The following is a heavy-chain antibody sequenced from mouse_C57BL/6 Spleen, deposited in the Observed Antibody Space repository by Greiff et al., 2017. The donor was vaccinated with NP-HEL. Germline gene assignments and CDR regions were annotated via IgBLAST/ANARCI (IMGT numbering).Heavy chain of an antibody. CDR2: IYPRDGST. V-gene: IGHV1-85*01. D-gene: IGHD1-1*01. J-gene: IGHJ1*03. CDR3: ARSDGFGTTVVSAFDV. Sequence: VQLQQSGPELVKPGASVKLSCKASGYTFTSYDINWVKQRPGQGLEWIGWIYPRDGSTKYNEKFKGKATLTVDTSSSTAYMELHSLTSEDSAVYFCARSDGFGTTVVSAFDVWGTGTTVTVSS. CDR1: GYTFTSYD.